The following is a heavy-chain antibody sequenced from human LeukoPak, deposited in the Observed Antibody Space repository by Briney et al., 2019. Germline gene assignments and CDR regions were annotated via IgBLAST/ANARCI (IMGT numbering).Heavy chain of an antibody. D-gene: IGHD2-2*01. CDR3: ARRYCGSSSCSPLDY. Sequence: GGSLRLSCAASGFAFSDYAMHWDRQAPGKGLEYVSAISSDGSSTYYANSVKGRFTISRDNSKSTLYLQMGSLRAEDMAVYYCARRYCGSSSCSPLDYWGQGALVTVSS. CDR2: ISSDGSST. V-gene: IGHV3-64*01. CDR1: GFAFSDYA. J-gene: IGHJ4*02.